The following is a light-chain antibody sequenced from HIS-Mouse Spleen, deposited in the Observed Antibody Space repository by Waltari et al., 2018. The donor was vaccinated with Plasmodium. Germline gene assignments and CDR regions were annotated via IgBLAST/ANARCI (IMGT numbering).Light chain of an antibody. Sequence: SYVLTQPPSVSVAPGKTARITCGGNNIGRKRVHWDQQKPGQAPVLFVYDDSDRPSGIPERFSGSNSGNTATLTISRVEAGDEADYYCQVWDSSSDHRVFGGGTKLTVL. CDR3: QVWDSSSDHRV. V-gene: IGLV3-21*03. CDR2: DDS. J-gene: IGLJ3*02. CDR1: NIGRKR.